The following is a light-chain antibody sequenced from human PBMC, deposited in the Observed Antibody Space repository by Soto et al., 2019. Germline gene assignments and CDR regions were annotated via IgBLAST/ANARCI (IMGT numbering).Light chain of an antibody. J-gene: IGKJ5*01. V-gene: IGKV1-9*01. CDR1: QSIRSW. CDR2: PAS. Sequence: DIQMTQSPSTLSASVVDRFTMTFLASQSIRSWLAWYQQKPGKAPKLLIYPASTLQSGVPSRFSGSGSGTEFTLTISSLQPEDFATYHCQQVNVYPITFGQGTRLEIK. CDR3: QQVNVYPIT.